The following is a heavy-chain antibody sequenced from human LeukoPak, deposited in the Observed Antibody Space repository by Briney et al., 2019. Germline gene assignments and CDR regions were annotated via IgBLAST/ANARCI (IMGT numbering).Heavy chain of an antibody. D-gene: IGHD3-16*01. J-gene: IGHJ4*02. Sequence: PGGSLRLSCAASGFAFGVHAMSWVRQAPGKGPEWVATIGSDADLFYAESVKGRFTISRDDPRNTLWLQMNSLRAEDTALYYCAKDWTPHNRVYDCFDFWGQGTQVTVSS. CDR1: GFAFGVHA. V-gene: IGHV3-23*01. CDR3: AKDWTPHNRVYDCFDF. CDR2: IGSDADL.